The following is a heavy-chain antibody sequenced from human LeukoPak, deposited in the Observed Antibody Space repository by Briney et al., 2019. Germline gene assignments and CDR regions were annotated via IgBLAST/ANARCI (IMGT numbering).Heavy chain of an antibody. CDR1: GYTFSNFD. D-gene: IGHD3-9*01. J-gene: IGHJ6*02. CDR2: MNPNSGNT. CDR3: AYYDILTGADYYGMDV. Sequence: AASVKVSCKASGYTFSNFDINWVRQAPGQGLEWMGWMNPNSGNTGYAQKFQGRVTMTRNTSISTAYMELSSLRSEDTAVYYCAYYDILTGADYYGMDVWGQGTTVTVSS. V-gene: IGHV1-8*01.